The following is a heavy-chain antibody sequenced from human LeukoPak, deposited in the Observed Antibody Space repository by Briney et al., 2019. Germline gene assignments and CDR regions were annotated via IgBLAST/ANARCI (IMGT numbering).Heavy chain of an antibody. CDR3: ARGPQILYDAFDI. V-gene: IGHV1-46*01. J-gene: IGHJ3*02. CDR1: GYTFTSYY. CDR2: INPSGGRT. D-gene: IGHD2-15*01. Sequence: RASVKVSCKASGYTFTSYYMHWVRQAPGQGLEWMGIINPSGGRTSYAQKFQGRVTMTRDTSTSTVYMGLSSLRSEDTAVYYCARGPQILYDAFDIWGQGTMVTVSS.